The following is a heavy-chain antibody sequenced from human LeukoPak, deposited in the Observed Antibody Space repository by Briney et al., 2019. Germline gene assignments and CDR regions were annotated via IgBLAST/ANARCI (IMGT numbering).Heavy chain of an antibody. Sequence: ASVKVSCKASGYTFASYGISWVRQAPGQGLEWMGWISAYNGNTNYAQKLQGRVTVTTDTSTSTAYMELRSLRSDDTAVYYCARDSVVVVITTEPDYYYYGMDVWGQGTTVTVSS. V-gene: IGHV1-18*01. D-gene: IGHD3-22*01. CDR2: ISAYNGNT. CDR3: ARDSVVVVITTEPDYYYYGMDV. J-gene: IGHJ6*02. CDR1: GYTFASYG.